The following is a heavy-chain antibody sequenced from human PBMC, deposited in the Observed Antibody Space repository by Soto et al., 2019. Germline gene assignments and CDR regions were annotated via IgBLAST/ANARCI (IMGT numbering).Heavy chain of an antibody. D-gene: IGHD6-6*01. V-gene: IGHV3-33*01. CDR2: IWYDGSNN. J-gene: IGHJ3*01. CDR1: GFPFSSYC. Sequence: GGSLRLSCAASGFPFSSYCMHWVRQAPGKGLEWVAVIWYDGSNNYYADSVKGRFTISRDNSKNTLYLQMNSLRAGDTAVYYCARGTHSSSVWGQGTMVTVSS. CDR3: ARGTHSSSV.